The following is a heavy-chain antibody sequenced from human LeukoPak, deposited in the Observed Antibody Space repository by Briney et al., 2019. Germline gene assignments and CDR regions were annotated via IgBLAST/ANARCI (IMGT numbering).Heavy chain of an antibody. D-gene: IGHD3-9*01. CDR1: GGSISSSSYY. CDR3: ARRYSTLGPNWFDP. J-gene: IGHJ5*02. V-gene: IGHV4-61*05. CDR2: IYYSGST. Sequence: PSETLSLTCTVSGGSISSSSYYWSWIRQPPGKGLEWIGYIYYSGSTNYNPSLKSRVTISVDTSKNQFSLKLSSVTAADTAVYYCARRYSTLGPNWFDPWGQGTLVTVSS.